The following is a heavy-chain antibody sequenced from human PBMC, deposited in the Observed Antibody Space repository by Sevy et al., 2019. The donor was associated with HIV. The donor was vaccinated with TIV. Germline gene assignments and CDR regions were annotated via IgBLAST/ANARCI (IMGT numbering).Heavy chain of an antibody. V-gene: IGHV3-11*01. CDR2: ISTSTSTTTI. CDR1: GFTFNDYN. J-gene: IGHJ5*02. CDR3: ARAAGWFDA. Sequence: GESLKISCAASGFTFNDYNLSWIRQAPGKGLEWVSYISTSTSTTTIYYADSVKGRFTISRDNAKNSIYLQMNSLRVDDTAVYYCARAAGWFDAWGQGTLVTVSS.